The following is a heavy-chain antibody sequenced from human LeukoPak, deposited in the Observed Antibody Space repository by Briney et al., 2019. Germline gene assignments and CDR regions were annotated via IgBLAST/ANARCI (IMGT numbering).Heavy chain of an antibody. Sequence: ASVKVSCKASGYTFTSYDINWVRQATGQGLEWMGWMNPNSGNTGYAQKFQGRVTMTRNTSISTAYMELSSLRSEDAAVYYCARGLGPAAMLRKRRDYYYGMDVWGQGTTVTVSS. J-gene: IGHJ6*02. D-gene: IGHD2-2*01. CDR1: GYTFTSYD. CDR3: ARGLGPAAMLRKRRDYYYGMDV. CDR2: MNPNSGNT. V-gene: IGHV1-8*01.